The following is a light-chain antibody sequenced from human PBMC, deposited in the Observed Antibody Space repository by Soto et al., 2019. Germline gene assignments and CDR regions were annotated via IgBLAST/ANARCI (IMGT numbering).Light chain of an antibody. CDR2: WAS. J-gene: IGKJ4*01. Sequence: VMPKSKDSLAVSLGERATINCKSSQSVLYSSNNKNYLAWYQQKPGQPPKLLIYWASTRESGVPDRFSGSGSGTDFTLTTSSLQAEDVAVYYCQQYYSTPLTFGGVANVDIK. CDR3: QQYYSTPLT. CDR1: QSVLYSSNNKNY. V-gene: IGKV4-1*01.